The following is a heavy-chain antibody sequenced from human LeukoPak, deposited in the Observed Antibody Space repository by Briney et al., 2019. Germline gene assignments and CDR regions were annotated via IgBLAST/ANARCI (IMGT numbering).Heavy chain of an antibody. D-gene: IGHD6-19*01. V-gene: IGHV3-30*04. J-gene: IGHJ4*02. CDR1: GFTFSSYA. Sequence: TGGSLRLSCAASGFTFSSYAMDRVRQAPGNGLEWVAVIIYGGRNKYYADSVKGRFTISRDNSKNTMYLQMNSLRAEDTAVYYCASGVAEIYYFDYWGEGNLVTVSP. CDR3: ASGVAEIYYFDY. CDR2: IIYGGRNK.